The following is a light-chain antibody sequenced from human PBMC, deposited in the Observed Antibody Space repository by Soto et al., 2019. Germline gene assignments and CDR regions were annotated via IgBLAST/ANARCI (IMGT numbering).Light chain of an antibody. CDR2: DDS. J-gene: IGLJ3*02. Sequence: SYELTQPPSVSVAPGQTARIACGGNNIETTIVHWYQQKPGQAPVLVVYDDSDRPSGIPERFSGSNSGNTATLTISRVEGGDEADYYCQVLDSSSNHWVFGGGTKLTVL. CDR1: NIETTI. V-gene: IGLV3-21*02. CDR3: QVLDSSSNHWV.